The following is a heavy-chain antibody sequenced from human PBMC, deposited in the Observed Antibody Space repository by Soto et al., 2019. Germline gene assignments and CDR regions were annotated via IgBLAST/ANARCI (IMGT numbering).Heavy chain of an antibody. CDR1: GFTFGDYA. D-gene: IGHD3-10*01. J-gene: IGHJ6*03. CDR2: IRSKAYGGTT. V-gene: IGHV3-49*03. Sequence: GGSLRLSCTASGFTFGDYAMSWFRQAPGKGLEWVGFIRSKAYGGTTEYAASVKGRFTISRDDSKSIAYLQMNSLKTEDTAVYYCTRVNYGLSYYYYYMDVWGKGTTVTVSS. CDR3: TRVNYGLSYYYYYMDV.